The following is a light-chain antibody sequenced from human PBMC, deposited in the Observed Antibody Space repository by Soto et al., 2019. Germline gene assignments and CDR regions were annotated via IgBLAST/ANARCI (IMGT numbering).Light chain of an antibody. CDR3: QTWGTGIHYV. J-gene: IGLJ1*01. CDR2: LNSDGSH. Sequence: QSVLTQSPSASASLGASVKLTCTLSSGHSSYAIAWHQQQPEKGPRYLMKLNSDGSHSKGDGIPDRFSSSSSGAERYLTISSLQSEDEADYYCQTWGTGIHYVFGTGTKVTVL. CDR1: SGHSSYA. V-gene: IGLV4-69*01.